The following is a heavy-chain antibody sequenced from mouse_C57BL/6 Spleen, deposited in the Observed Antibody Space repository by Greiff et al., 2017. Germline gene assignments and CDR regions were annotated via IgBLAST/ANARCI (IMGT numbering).Heavy chain of an antibody. J-gene: IGHJ3*01. Sequence: EVKLVESGGGLVKPGGSLTLSCAASGFTFSDYGMHWVRQAPEKGLEWVAYISSGSSTIYYADTVKGRFTISRDNAKNTLFLQMTSLRSEDTAMYYWARKGLYYGSSLPFAYWGQGTLVTVSA. CDR2: ISSGSSTI. V-gene: IGHV5-17*01. CDR1: GFTFSDYG. CDR3: ARKGLYYGSSLPFAY. D-gene: IGHD1-1*01.